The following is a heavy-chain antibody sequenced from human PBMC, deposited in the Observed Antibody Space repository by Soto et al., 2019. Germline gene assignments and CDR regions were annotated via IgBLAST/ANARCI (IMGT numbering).Heavy chain of an antibody. Sequence: GGSLRLSCAASGFTFSSYAMSWVRQAPGKGLEWVSAISGSGGSTYYADSVKGRFTISRDNSKNTLYLQMNSLRAKDTAVYYCAKDTAPVVVVALFHMDVWGKGTTVTVSS. J-gene: IGHJ6*03. D-gene: IGHD2-15*01. CDR1: GFTFSSYA. CDR3: AKDTAPVVVVALFHMDV. CDR2: ISGSGGST. V-gene: IGHV3-23*01.